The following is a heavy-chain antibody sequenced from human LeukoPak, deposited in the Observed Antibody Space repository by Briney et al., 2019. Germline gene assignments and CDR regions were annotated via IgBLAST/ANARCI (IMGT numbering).Heavy chain of an antibody. CDR2: ISSSGSPI. CDR1: GFTFSSYE. Sequence: GGSLRLSCAASGFTFSSYEMNWVRQAPGKGLEGVSYISSSGSPIYYADSVKGRSTISRDNAKNSLFLQMSSLRAEDTAVYYCARDKRLSGSSTDDAFDIWGQGTVVTVSS. D-gene: IGHD1-26*01. V-gene: IGHV3-48*03. CDR3: ARDKRLSGSSTDDAFDI. J-gene: IGHJ3*02.